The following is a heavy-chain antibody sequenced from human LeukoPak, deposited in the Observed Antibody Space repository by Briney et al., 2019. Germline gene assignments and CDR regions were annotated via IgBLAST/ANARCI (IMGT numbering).Heavy chain of an antibody. CDR1: GFTFSSHW. CDR3: VRGALRDCSYTSCTRGNWFDP. J-gene: IGHJ5*02. V-gene: IGHV3-74*01. CDR2: INADGSAT. D-gene: IGHD2-2*01. Sequence: GGSLRLSCAASGFTFSSHWMHWVRQAPEKGLVRVSHINADGSATYYAASVKGRFTISRDNARKTLYLQMHSLTAEDTGVYYCVRGALRDCSYTSCTRGNWFDPWGQGTLVTVSS.